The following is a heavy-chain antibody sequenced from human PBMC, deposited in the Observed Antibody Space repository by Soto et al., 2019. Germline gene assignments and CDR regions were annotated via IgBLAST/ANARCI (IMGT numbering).Heavy chain of an antibody. CDR1: GYSFTSYW. Sequence: GESLKISCKGSGYSFTSYWIGWVRQMPGKGLEWMGIIYPGDSDTRYSPSFQGQVIISADKSISTAYLQWSSLKASDTAMYYCARLGIAAAGSFGWFDPWGQGTLVTVSS. CDR2: IYPGDSDT. CDR3: ARLGIAAAGSFGWFDP. V-gene: IGHV5-51*01. J-gene: IGHJ5*02. D-gene: IGHD6-13*01.